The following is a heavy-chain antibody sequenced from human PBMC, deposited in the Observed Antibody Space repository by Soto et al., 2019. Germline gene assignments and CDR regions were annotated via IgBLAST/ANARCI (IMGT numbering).Heavy chain of an antibody. D-gene: IGHD4-17*01. V-gene: IGHV3-11*06. CDR2: ISSSSSYT. CDR1: GFTFSDYY. J-gene: IGHJ6*02. Sequence: GESLKISCAASGFTFSDYYMSWIRQAPGKGLEWVSYISSSSSYTNYADSVKGRFTISRDNAKNSLYLQMNSLRAEDTAVYYCARTTTVTTHGMDVWGQGTTVTVSS. CDR3: ARTTTVTTHGMDV.